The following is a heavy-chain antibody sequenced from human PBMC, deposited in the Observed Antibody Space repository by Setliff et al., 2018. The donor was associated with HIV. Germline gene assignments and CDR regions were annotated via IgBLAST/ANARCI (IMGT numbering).Heavy chain of an antibody. V-gene: IGHV1-3*01. Sequence: SVKVSCKASGYTFTSYAMHWVRQAPGQRLEWMGWINAGNGNTKYSQKFQGRVTITRDTSASTAYMELSSLRSEDTAVYYCAREKPQYYDSSGYRGYYYYGMDVWGQGTTVTVSS. CDR3: AREKPQYYDSSGYRGYYYYGMDV. CDR2: INAGNGNT. J-gene: IGHJ6*02. D-gene: IGHD3-22*01. CDR1: GYTFTSYA.